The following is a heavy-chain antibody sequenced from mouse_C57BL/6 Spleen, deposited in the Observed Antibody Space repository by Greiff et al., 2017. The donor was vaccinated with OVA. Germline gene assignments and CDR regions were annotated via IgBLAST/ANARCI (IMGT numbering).Heavy chain of an antibody. J-gene: IGHJ2*01. V-gene: IGHV1-69*01. CDR1: GYTFTSYW. CDR3: ARRGYDGFFDD. CDR2: IDPSDSYT. D-gene: IGHD2-3*01. Sequence: VQLQQPGAELVMPGASVKLSCKASGYTFTSYWMHWVKQRPGQGLEWIGDIDPSDSYTNYNQKFKGKSTLTVDKSSSTAYMQLSSLTSEDSAVYYCARRGYDGFFDDWGQGTTLTVSS.